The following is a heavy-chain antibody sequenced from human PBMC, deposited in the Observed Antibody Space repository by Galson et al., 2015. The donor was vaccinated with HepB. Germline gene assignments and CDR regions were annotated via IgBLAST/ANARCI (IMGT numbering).Heavy chain of an antibody. CDR1: GFRLSDSW. CDR3: ARGWDTDVTSNFDY. D-gene: IGHD5-18*01. CDR2: INEDGSTK. V-gene: IGHV3-7*03. Sequence: SLRLSCAASGFRLSDSWMTWVRQSAGRGLEWVANINEDGSTKFYLDSVEGRFTVSRDNAKKTLYLDMNALSVEDTAVYYCARGWDTDVTSNFDYWGQGALVTVSS. J-gene: IGHJ4*02.